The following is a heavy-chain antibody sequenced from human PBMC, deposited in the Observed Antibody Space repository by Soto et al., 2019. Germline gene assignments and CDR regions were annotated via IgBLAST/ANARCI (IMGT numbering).Heavy chain of an antibody. J-gene: IGHJ5*02. CDR2: MYYSETT. V-gene: IGHV4-59*01. CDR1: GASINDFY. CDR3: ARANSSTWYKLEYKWFDH. Sequence: PSETLSLTCTVSGASINDFYWSWIRQTPGKGLEWVGFMYYSETTKYNPSLKGRVNMSLDTSKNQVSLHLKSVTAADTAVYYCARANSSTWYKLEYKWFDHWGQGTQVTVSS. D-gene: IGHD6-13*01.